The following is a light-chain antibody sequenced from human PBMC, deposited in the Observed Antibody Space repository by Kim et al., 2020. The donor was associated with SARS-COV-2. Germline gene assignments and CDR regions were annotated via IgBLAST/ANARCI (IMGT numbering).Light chain of an antibody. J-gene: IGKJ1*01. CDR1: QSVSSSY. CDR2: GAY. CDR3: QQYGRLPWT. V-gene: IGKV3-20*01. Sequence: PEERDTLSCRARQSVSSSYFAWYQQKPGQAPRLLIYGAYSRATGVPDRVSGSGSGTDFTLTISRLEPEDFAVYYCQQYGRLPWTFGQGTKVDIK.